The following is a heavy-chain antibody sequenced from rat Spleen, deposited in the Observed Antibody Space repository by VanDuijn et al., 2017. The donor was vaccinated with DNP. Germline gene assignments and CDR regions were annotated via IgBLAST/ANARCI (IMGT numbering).Heavy chain of an antibody. CDR2: LSYSGST. CDR3: XRGXXXIWXXX. J-gene: IGHJ3*01. D-gene: IGHD4-6*01. Sequence: EVQLQESGPGLVKPSQSLSLTCSVTGYSIISNYWGWIRKFPGNKMEWIGYLSYSGSTSYNPSLKSRISITRNTSKNQSTLKCNSVTXEDXXXYXXXRGXXXIWXXXWGQGTXXTV. V-gene: IGHV3-1*01. CDR1: GYSIISNY.